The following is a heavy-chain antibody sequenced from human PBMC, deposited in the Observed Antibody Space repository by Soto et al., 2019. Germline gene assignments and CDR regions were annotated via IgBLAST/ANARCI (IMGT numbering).Heavy chain of an antibody. J-gene: IGHJ5*02. CDR2: IHHSGTT. D-gene: IGHD2-21*02. CDR1: GGSITSHSW. CDR3: ANHDFYPIGL. Sequence: QVQLQESGPGLVQPSGTLSLTCAVSGGSITSHSWWSWVRQPPGKGLEWIGEIHHSGTTNYNPSLKSRVTISVDKSKHQFSLKLNSVTAPDPALFYCANHDFYPIGLWGRGTPVTLSS. V-gene: IGHV4-4*02.